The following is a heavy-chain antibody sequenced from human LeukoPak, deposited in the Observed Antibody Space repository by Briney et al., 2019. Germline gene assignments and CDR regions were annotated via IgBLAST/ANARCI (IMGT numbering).Heavy chain of an antibody. V-gene: IGHV3-23*01. J-gene: IGHJ6*02. Sequence: GGSLILSCAASGFTFSSCAMGWVRQAPGKALEWVSAISGSGGSTYYADSVKGRFTISRDNSKNTLYLQMNSLRAEDTAVYYCAKDVRNSFAAYGMDVWGQGTTVPVSS. D-gene: IGHD2-21*01. CDR3: AKDVRNSFAAYGMDV. CDR2: ISGSGGST. CDR1: GFTFSSCA.